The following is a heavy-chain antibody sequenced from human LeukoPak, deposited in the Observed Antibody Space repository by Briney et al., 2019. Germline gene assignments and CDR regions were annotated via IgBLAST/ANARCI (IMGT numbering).Heavy chain of an antibody. CDR1: GGSLSSYY. Sequence: SETLSLTCTVSGGSLSSYYWTWIRQPPGKGLEWIGYIYYTGSTSYNPSLKSRVTISVQTSKNQFSLKLSSVIAADTAIYYCARKLGYFQHWGQGTLVTVSS. V-gene: IGHV4-59*12. CDR3: ARKLGYFQH. D-gene: IGHD3-16*01. CDR2: IYYTGST. J-gene: IGHJ1*01.